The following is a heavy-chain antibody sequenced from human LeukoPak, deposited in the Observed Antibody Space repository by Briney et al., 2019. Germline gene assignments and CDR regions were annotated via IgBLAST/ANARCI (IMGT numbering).Heavy chain of an antibody. D-gene: IGHD3-22*01. Sequence: GASVKVSCKASGYTFTGYYMHWARQAPGQGLEWMGWINPNSGGTNYAQKFQGRVTMTRDTSISTAYMELSRLRSDDTAVYYCARDPNLSSGYYYTVEWFDPWGQGTLVTVSS. CDR3: ARDPNLSSGYYYTVEWFDP. J-gene: IGHJ5*02. CDR1: GYTFTGYY. CDR2: INPNSGGT. V-gene: IGHV1-2*02.